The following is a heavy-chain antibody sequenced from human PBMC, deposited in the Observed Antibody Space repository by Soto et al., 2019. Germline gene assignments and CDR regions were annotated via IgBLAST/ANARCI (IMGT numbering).Heavy chain of an antibody. CDR2: IYYSGST. D-gene: IGHD1-1*01. Sequence: SETLSLTCTVSGGSISSYYWSWIRQPPGKGLEWIGYIYYSGSTNYNPSLKSRVTISVDTSKNQFSLKLSSVTAADTAVYYCARAKYGTALRWGQGTLVTVSS. CDR3: ARAKYGTALR. J-gene: IGHJ4*02. CDR1: GGSISSYY. V-gene: IGHV4-59*01.